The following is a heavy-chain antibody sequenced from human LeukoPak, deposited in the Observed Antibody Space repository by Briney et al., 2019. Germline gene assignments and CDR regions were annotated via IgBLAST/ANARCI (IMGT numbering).Heavy chain of an antibody. Sequence: ASVKVSCKASGYTFTSYYMHWVRQAPGQGLEWMGIINPSGGSTSYAQKFQGRVTMTGDMSTSTVYMELSSLRSEDTAVYYCASWSHCSSTSCYGGTFDIWGQGTMVTVSS. V-gene: IGHV1-46*01. CDR2: INPSGGST. J-gene: IGHJ3*02. CDR1: GYTFTSYY. CDR3: ASWSHCSSTSCYGGTFDI. D-gene: IGHD2-2*01.